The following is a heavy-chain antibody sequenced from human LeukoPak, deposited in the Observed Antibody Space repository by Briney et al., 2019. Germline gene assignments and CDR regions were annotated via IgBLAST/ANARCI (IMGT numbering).Heavy chain of an antibody. CDR3: AKDTIPRIAVAGGGRFDP. V-gene: IGHV3-30*18. D-gene: IGHD6-19*01. CDR1: RFTFSTYG. CDR2: ISHDGSNE. J-gene: IGHJ5*02. Sequence: GGSLRLSCAASRFTFSTYGMHWVRQAPGKGLEWGAVISHDGSNEYYADSVKGRFTISRDNSKNTLYLQMNSLRAEDTAVYYCAKDTIPRIAVAGGGRFDPWGQGTLVTVSS.